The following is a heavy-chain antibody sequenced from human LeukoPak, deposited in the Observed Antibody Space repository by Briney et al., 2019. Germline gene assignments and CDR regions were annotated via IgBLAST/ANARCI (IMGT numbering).Heavy chain of an antibody. CDR1: GYTFTSYG. D-gene: IGHD2-2*01. CDR2: ISAYNGNT. V-gene: IGHV1-18*01. Sequence: GASVKVSCKASGYTFTSYGISWVRQAPGQGLEWMGWISAYNGNTNYAQKLQGRVTMTTDTSTSTAYMELRSLRSDDTAVYYCARLDCSSTSCYYYGMDVWGQGTTVTVSS. J-gene: IGHJ6*02. CDR3: ARLDCSSTSCYYYGMDV.